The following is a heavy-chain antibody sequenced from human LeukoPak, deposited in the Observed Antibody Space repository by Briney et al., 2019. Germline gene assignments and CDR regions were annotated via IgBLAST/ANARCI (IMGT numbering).Heavy chain of an antibody. CDR2: ISSSSSTI. CDR1: GFTFSSYS. CDR3: ARSSHLAPPHYYDSSGYPDY. Sequence: GGSLRLSCAASGFTFSSYSMNWVRQAPGKGLEWVSYISSSSSTIYYADSVKGRFTISRDNAKNSLYLQMNSLRAEDTAVYYCARSSHLAPPHYYDSSGYPDYWGQGTLVTVSS. V-gene: IGHV3-48*04. J-gene: IGHJ4*02. D-gene: IGHD3-22*01.